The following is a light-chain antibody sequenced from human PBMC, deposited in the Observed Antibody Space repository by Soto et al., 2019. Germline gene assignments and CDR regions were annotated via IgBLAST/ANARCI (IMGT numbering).Light chain of an antibody. J-gene: IGKJ5*01. V-gene: IGKV3-15*01. Sequence: EIVFTQSPCTLSFSPGERATLSCRASHSVNSNYLAWYQQKPGQAPRLLIYGASSRATGIPVRFSGSGSGTEFTLTISSLQSEDFALYYCQQYNNWPLTFGQGTRLEI. CDR2: GAS. CDR1: HSVNSN. CDR3: QQYNNWPLT.